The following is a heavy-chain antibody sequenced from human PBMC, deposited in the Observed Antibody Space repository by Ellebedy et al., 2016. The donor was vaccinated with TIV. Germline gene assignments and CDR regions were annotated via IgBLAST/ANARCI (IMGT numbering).Heavy chain of an antibody. V-gene: IGHV3-23*01. J-gene: IGHJ3*02. Sequence: GESLKISXAASGFTFNSYALSWVRQAPGKGLEWVPGISASGGSTPDADSVRGRFTVSRDNSKNTLYLQMNSLRAEDTAVYFCAKDQASGEYDYGWGTFDIWGQGTVVTVSS. CDR1: GFTFNSYA. CDR3: AKDQASGEYDYGWGTFDI. CDR2: ISASGGST. D-gene: IGHD3-10*01.